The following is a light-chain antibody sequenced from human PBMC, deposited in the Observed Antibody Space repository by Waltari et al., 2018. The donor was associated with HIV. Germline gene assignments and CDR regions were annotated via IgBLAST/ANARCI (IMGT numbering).Light chain of an antibody. V-gene: IGLV1-51*01. CDR1: SSTIGNHF. CDR2: DTN. J-gene: IGLJ3*02. Sequence: QSVLTQPPSVSAAPGQKVTISCSGSSSTIGNHFVSWYQQLPATAPKLLIYDTNKRPSGIPDRFSASKSGTSATLAITGLQTGDEAVYYCGTWENNLSAFWVFGGGTKVTVL. CDR3: GTWENNLSAFWV.